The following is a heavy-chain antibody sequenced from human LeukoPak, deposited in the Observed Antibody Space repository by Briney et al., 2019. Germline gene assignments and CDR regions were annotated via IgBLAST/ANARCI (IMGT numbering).Heavy chain of an antibody. CDR1: GGSILTTNW. CDR2: IYYSGST. J-gene: IGHJ4*02. CDR3: ARHVRRTYHRYFDY. V-gene: IGHV4-4*02. D-gene: IGHD1-14*01. Sequence: SGTLSLTCAVSGGSILTTNWWRWVRQPPGKGLEWIGYIYYSGSTSYNPSLKSRVSISVDTSKTQFSLKLSSVTAADTAVYYCARHVRRTYHRYFDYWGQGTLVTVSS.